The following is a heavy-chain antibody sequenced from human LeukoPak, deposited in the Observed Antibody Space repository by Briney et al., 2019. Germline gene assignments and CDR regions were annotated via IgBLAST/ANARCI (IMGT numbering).Heavy chain of an antibody. J-gene: IGHJ4*02. D-gene: IGHD2-2*01. V-gene: IGHV3-23*01. CDR3: AKDRHAPGRYCSSTTCFPFDL. Sequence: GGTLRLSCAASGFTFSSYDMSWVRQAPGKGLEWVSAISGSGGSTYYADAVKGRFTISRDNSKSTLYLQMNSLRAEDTAVYYCAKDRHAPGRYCSSTTCFPFDLWGQGTLVTVSS. CDR1: GFTFSSYD. CDR2: ISGSGGST.